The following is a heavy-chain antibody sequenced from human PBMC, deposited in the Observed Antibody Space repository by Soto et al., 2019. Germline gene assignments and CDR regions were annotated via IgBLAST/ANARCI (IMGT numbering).Heavy chain of an antibody. Sequence: QVQLAQSGAEVKKPGASVKISCKASGYDFIGYALHWVRQARGQRPEWMGWINAANGDTKYSQKFQGRVTMTAETSASTGYLEMRSLKSDDTAVYFSTLFNSHGMDVWGQGTKVTVSS. CDR2: INAANGDT. J-gene: IGHJ6*02. CDR1: GYDFIGYA. CDR3: TLFNSHGMDV. D-gene: IGHD1-20*01. V-gene: IGHV1-3*01.